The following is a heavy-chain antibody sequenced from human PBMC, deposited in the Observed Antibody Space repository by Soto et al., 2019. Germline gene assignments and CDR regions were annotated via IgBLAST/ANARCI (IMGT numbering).Heavy chain of an antibody. CDR2: TNHSGST. CDR3: ARGRIEYSSSWIGP. V-gene: IGHV4-34*01. CDR1: GGSLSGYY. J-gene: IGHJ5*02. D-gene: IGHD6-13*01. Sequence: SETLSLTCAVYGGSLSGYYWSWIRQPPGKGLEWIGETNHSGSTNYNPSLKSRVTISVDTSKNQFSLKLSSVTAADTAVYYCARGRIEYSSSWIGPWGQGTLVTVSS.